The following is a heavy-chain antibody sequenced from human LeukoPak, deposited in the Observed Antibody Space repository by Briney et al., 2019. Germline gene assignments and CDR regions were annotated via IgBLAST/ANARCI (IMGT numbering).Heavy chain of an antibody. CDR1: GYTFTSYD. CDR2: MNPNSGNT. CDR3: AHSLYGSGSYNWFDP. Sequence: ASVKVSCKASGYTFTSYDINWVRQATGQGLEWKGWMNPNSGNTGYAQKFQGRVTMTRNTSISTAYMELSSLRSEDTAVYYCAHSLYGSGSYNWFDPWGQGALVTVSS. V-gene: IGHV1-8*01. D-gene: IGHD3-10*01. J-gene: IGHJ5*02.